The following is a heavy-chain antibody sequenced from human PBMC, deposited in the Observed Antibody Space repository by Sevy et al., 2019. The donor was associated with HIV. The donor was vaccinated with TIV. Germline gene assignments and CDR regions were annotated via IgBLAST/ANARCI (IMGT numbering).Heavy chain of an antibody. CDR1: GGSINSDH. V-gene: IGHV4-59*08. J-gene: IGHJ3*02. Sequence: SETLSLTCTVSGGSINSDHWNWIRQPPGKGLEWIGYVYYTGGTNYNPSPKNRVTISVDRTKNQISLKLTSVTAADTAGYYCARRNDFDIWGQGTMVTVSS. CDR3: ARRNDFDI. CDR2: VYYTGGT.